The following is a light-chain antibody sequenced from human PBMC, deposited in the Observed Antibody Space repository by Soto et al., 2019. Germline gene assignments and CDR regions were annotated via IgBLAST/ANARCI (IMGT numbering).Light chain of an antibody. CDR3: QQRSYWPTYT. CDR1: QIFSSGY. J-gene: IGKJ2*01. V-gene: IGKV3-11*01. Sequence: EIVLTQSPGTLSFSPVEGATLSCRASQIFSSGYLAWYQQKPGQAPRLLIYEASNRATVIPARFSGSGSGTDFTLTISSLESEDSAVYYCQQRSYWPTYTFGQGTKVDIK. CDR2: EAS.